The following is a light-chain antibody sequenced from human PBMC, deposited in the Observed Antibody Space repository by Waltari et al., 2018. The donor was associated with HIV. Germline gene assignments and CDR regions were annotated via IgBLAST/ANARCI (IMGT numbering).Light chain of an antibody. CDR1: KSISKN. V-gene: IGKV3-15*01. J-gene: IGKJ4*01. Sequence: EIVMTQSPVTLSVSPGDRASLSGRASKSISKNWAGYQHKPGQAPRLLIYGASTRATGIPARVSGSESGTDFTLSISSLQSEDFAVYYCQQYNKWPPLTFGGGTKVEIK. CDR3: QQYNKWPPLT. CDR2: GAS.